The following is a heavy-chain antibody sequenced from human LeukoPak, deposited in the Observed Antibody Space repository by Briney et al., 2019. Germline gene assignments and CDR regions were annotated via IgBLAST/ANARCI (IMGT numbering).Heavy chain of an antibody. CDR3: ASSNSNYVRWYYGMDV. CDR2: INHSGST. J-gene: IGHJ6*02. Sequence: SETLSLTCAVYGGSFSGYYWSWIRQPPGKGLEWIGEINHSGSTNYNPSLKSRVTISVDTSKNQFSLKLSSVTAADTAMYYCASSNSNYVRWYYGMDVWGQGTTVTVSS. V-gene: IGHV4-34*01. D-gene: IGHD4-11*01. CDR1: GGSFSGYY.